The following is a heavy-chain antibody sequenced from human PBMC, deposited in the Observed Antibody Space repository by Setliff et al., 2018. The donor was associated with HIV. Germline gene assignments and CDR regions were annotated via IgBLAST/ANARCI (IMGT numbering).Heavy chain of an antibody. V-gene: IGHV3-30-3*01. CDR1: GFTFSSYA. Sequence: PGGSLRLSCAASGFTFSSYAMHWVRQAPGKGLEWVAVISYDGSNKYYADSVKGRFTISRDNSKNTLYLQMNSLRAGDTAVYYYARDRYSGSSTDYWGQGTLVTVSS. D-gene: IGHD1-26*01. CDR2: ISYDGSNK. J-gene: IGHJ4*02. CDR3: ARDRYSGSSTDY.